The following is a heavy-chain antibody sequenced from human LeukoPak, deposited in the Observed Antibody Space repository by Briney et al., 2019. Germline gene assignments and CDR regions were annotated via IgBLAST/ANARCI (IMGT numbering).Heavy chain of an antibody. CDR3: TRDLLGFTTTPLSD. V-gene: IGHV1-2*02. J-gene: IGHJ4*02. Sequence: ASVKVSCKASGYTFTNYYMHWVRQAPGHGLEWMGWINPNRGDTNYAQKFQGRVTMTGDTSIITAVMELTRLTSDDTAVYYCTRDLLGFTTTPLSDWGQGALVTVSS. CDR2: INPNRGDT. D-gene: IGHD4-17*01. CDR1: GYTFTNYY.